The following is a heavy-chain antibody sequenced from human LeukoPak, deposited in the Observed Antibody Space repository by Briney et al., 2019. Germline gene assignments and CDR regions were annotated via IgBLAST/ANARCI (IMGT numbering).Heavy chain of an antibody. CDR2: IYYSGST. D-gene: IGHD6-19*01. Sequence: SETLSLTCTVSGGSISSYYWSWIRQPPGKGLEWIGYIYYSGSTNYNPSLKSRVTISVDTSKNQFSLKLSSVTAADTAVYYRARGGYSSGWYRYSDYWGQGTLVTVSS. V-gene: IGHV4-59*12. CDR1: GGSISSYY. CDR3: ARGGYSSGWYRYSDY. J-gene: IGHJ4*02.